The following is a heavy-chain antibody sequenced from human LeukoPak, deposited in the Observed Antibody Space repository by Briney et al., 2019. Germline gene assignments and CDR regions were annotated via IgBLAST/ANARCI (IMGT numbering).Heavy chain of an antibody. CDR3: ARAPKPCSGGSCYSGFGYFDY. J-gene: IGHJ4*02. CDR2: IYYSGST. Sequence: SETLSLTCTVSGGSISSYYWSWIRQPPGKGLEWIGYIYYSGSTNYNPSLKSRVTISVDTSKNQFSLKLSSVTAADTAVYYCARAPKPCSGGSCYSGFGYFDYWGEGTLVTASS. D-gene: IGHD2-15*01. V-gene: IGHV4-59*01. CDR1: GGSISSYY.